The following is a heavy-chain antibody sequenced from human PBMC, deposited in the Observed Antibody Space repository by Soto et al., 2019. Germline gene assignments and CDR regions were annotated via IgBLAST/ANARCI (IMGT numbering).Heavy chain of an antibody. CDR1: GGSFSGYY. CDR2: INHSGST. V-gene: IGHV4-34*01. Sequence: SETLSLTCAVYGGSFSGYYWSWIRQPPGKGLEWIGEINHSGSTNYNPSLKSRVTISVDTSKNQFSLKLSSVTAADTAVYYCARGEEDSSGWTNWFDPWGQGTLVTVSA. CDR3: ARGEEDSSGWTNWFDP. D-gene: IGHD6-19*01. J-gene: IGHJ5*02.